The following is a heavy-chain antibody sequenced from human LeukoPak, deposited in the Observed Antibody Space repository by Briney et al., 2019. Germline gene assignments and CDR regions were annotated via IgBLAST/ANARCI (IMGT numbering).Heavy chain of an antibody. D-gene: IGHD6-13*01. CDR3: ARIAGQSSSWYHFYFDY. V-gene: IGHV1-2*04. CDR1: GYTFTSYD. J-gene: IGHJ4*02. Sequence: GASVKVSCKASGYTFTSYDINWVRQATGQGLEWMGWINPNSGGTNYAQKFQGWVTMTRDTSISTAYMELSRLRSDDTAVYYCARIAGQSSSWYHFYFDYWGQGTLVTVSS. CDR2: INPNSGGT.